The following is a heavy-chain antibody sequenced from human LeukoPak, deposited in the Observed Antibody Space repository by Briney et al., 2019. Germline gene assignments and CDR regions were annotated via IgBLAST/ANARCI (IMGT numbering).Heavy chain of an antibody. Sequence: AGGSLRLSCAASGFIFSSYTMNWVRQAPGKGLEWVSSISSSSSYIYYADSVKGRFTISRDNAKNSLYLQMNSLRAEDTAVYYCASHLWSGYPPHWGQGTLVTVSS. D-gene: IGHD3-3*01. CDR3: ASHLWSGYPPH. V-gene: IGHV3-21*01. CDR1: GFIFSSYT. CDR2: ISSSSSYI. J-gene: IGHJ4*02.